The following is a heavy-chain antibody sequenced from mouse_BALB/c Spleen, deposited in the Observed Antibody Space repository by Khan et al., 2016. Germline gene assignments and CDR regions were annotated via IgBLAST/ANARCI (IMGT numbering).Heavy chain of an antibody. CDR2: ISYSGST. D-gene: IGHD2-14*01. CDR1: GYSITSDYA. CDR3: ARGRYPAY. V-gene: IGHV3-2*02. Sequence: EVELVESGPGLVKPSQSLSLTCTVTGYSITSDYAWNWIRQFPGNKLEWMGYISYSGSTSYNPSLKSRISITRDTSKNQFFLQLNSVTTEDTATXYCARGRYPAYWGQGTLVTVSA. J-gene: IGHJ3*01.